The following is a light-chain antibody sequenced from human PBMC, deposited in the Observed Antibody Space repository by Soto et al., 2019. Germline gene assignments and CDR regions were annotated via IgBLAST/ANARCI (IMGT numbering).Light chain of an antibody. V-gene: IGKV3-20*01. Sequence: EIVLTQSPGTLSLSPGERATLSCRASQSVSSVSLAWYQQKPGQAPRLLIYGASSRATGIPDRFSGSGSGTDFTLIISRLEAEDFAVYYCQRYGSSLYTFGQGTKLEIK. CDR2: GAS. CDR3: QRYGSSLYT. CDR1: QSVSSVS. J-gene: IGKJ2*01.